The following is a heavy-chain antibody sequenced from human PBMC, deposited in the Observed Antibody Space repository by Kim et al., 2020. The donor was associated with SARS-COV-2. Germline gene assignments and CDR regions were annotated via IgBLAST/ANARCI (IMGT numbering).Heavy chain of an antibody. J-gene: IGHJ4*02. CDR3: ARQYYGSDPDIDY. D-gene: IGHD3-10*01. V-gene: IGHV5-10-1*01. CDR2: IDPSDSYT. CDR1: GYTFTTYW. Sequence: GESLKISCKGSGYTFTTYWITWVRQMPGKGLEWMGRIDPSDSYTNYSPSFQGHVTISADKTISTAHLQWSSLKASDTAVYYCARQYYGSDPDIDYWGQGT.